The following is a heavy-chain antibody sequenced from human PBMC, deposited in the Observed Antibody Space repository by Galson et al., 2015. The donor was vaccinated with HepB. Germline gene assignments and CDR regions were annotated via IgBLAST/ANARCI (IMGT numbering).Heavy chain of an antibody. CDR2: ISAYNGDT. Sequence: SVKVSCKAFRYTFTKYGISWVRQAPGQGLEWMGWISAYNGDTNYAQKFQGRVTMTTDTSTSTAYMELRSLTSDDTAMHYCARDPSNTSGRQQYFDYWGQGALVTVSS. D-gene: IGHD6-25*01. V-gene: IGHV1-18*01. J-gene: IGHJ4*02. CDR3: ARDPSNTSGRQQYFDY. CDR1: RYTFTKYG.